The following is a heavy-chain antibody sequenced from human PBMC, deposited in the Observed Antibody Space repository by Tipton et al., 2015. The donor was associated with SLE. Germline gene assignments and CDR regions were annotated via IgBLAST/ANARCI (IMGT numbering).Heavy chain of an antibody. Sequence: SLRLSCAVSGFTFSNYWMHWVRQAPGKGLVWVSRINSDGSSTTYADSVKGRFTISRDNAKNTVSLQINSLRVEDTAVYYCARDAFDAFDIWGQGTMVTVSS. V-gene: IGHV3-74*01. CDR2: INSDGSST. CDR3: ARDAFDAFDI. J-gene: IGHJ3*02. CDR1: GFTFSNYW.